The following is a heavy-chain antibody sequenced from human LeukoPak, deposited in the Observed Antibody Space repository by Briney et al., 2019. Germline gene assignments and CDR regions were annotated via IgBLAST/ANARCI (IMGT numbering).Heavy chain of an antibody. Sequence: GASVKVYWKASGYTLTGYHMHWVRQAPGQGLEWMGWINPNSGATNYAQKFQGRVTMTRDTSISTAYMELRGLGSDDTAVYYCARGSGLSSSSLITPFDYWGQKTLVTVSS. J-gene: IGHJ4*02. CDR1: GYTLTGYH. V-gene: IGHV1-2*02. CDR2: INPNSGAT. D-gene: IGHD6-6*01. CDR3: ARGSGLSSSSLITPFDY.